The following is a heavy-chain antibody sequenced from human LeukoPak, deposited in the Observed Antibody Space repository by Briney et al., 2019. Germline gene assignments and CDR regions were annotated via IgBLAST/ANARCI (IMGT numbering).Heavy chain of an antibody. Sequence: PGGSLRLSCAASGFTFSSYEMNWVRQAPGTGLEWVSYISSSGSTIYYADSVKGRFTISRDNAKNTLNLQMNSLRAEDTAVYYCARDLGQYYDTSDNWFDPWGQGTLVTVSS. J-gene: IGHJ5*02. D-gene: IGHD3-22*01. CDR2: ISSSGSTI. CDR1: GFTFSSYE. V-gene: IGHV3-48*03. CDR3: ARDLGQYYDTSDNWFDP.